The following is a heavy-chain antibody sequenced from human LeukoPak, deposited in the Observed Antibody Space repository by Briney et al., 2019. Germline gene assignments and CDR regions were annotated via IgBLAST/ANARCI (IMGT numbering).Heavy chain of an antibody. Sequence: SETLSLTCTVSGDSINSGGYYWTWIRQRPGKGLEWIGYIYYSGTTYCNPSLKSRVTISVDTPKNQFSLNLSSLTAADTAVYYCARGGYDSSGSSVYYFDYWGQGTLVTVSS. V-gene: IGHV4-31*03. CDR2: IYYSGTT. J-gene: IGHJ4*02. CDR1: GDSINSGGYY. D-gene: IGHD3-22*01. CDR3: ARGGYDSSGSSVYYFDY.